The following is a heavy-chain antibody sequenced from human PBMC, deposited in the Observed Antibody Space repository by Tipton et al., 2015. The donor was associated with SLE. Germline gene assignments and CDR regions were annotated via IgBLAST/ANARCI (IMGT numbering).Heavy chain of an antibody. CDR1: GGSFSGYY. CDR2: INHSGST. Sequence: TLSLTCAVYGGSFSGYYWSWIRQPPGKGLEWIGEINHSGSTNYNPSLKSRVTISVDTSKNQVSLKLSFVTAADTAVYCCAREAEVYGMDVWGQGTTVTVSS. V-gene: IGHV4-34*01. J-gene: IGHJ6*02. CDR3: AREAEVYGMDV.